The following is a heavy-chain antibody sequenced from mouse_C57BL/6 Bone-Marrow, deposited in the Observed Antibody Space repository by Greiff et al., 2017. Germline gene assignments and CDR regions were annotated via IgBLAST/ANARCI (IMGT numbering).Heavy chain of an antibody. CDR1: GYTFTSYW. J-gene: IGHJ3*01. CDR3: ARRAGYYAWFAY. CDR2: IDPNSGGT. V-gene: IGHV1-72*01. Sequence: QVQLKQPGAELVKPGASVKLSCKASGYTFTSYWMHWVKQRPGRGLEWIGRIDPNSGGTKYNEKFKSKATLTVDKPSSTAYMQLSSLTSEDSAVYYCARRAGYYAWFAYWGQGTLVTVSA. D-gene: IGHD2-3*01.